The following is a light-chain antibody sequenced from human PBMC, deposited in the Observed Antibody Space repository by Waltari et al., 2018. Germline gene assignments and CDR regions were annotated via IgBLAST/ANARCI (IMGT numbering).Light chain of an antibody. CDR2: AAS. CDR3: QQTYTSPWCT. Sequence: DIQMTQSPPSLSASVGDRVTTTCRASENINTYLNWYQQKPGTAPKLLIYAASTVRTWVPSRFSGSGSGTDFTLTISGLQPEDSATYSCQQTYTSPWCTFGQGTKLEIK. J-gene: IGKJ2*02. CDR1: ENINTY. V-gene: IGKV1-39*01.